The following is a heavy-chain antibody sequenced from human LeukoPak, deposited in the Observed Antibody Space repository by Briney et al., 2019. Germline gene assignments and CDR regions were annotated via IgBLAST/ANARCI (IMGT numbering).Heavy chain of an antibody. D-gene: IGHD3-22*01. V-gene: IGHV3-74*01. J-gene: IGHJ4*02. CDR1: GFTFSRYW. Sequence: GGSLRLSCAASGFTFSRYWMHWVRQAPGKGLVWVSRIESDGATTTYADSVKGRFTISRDNAKNTLYLQMNSLRAEDTAVYYCTRGQSSGYSSGDYWGQGTLVTVSS. CDR3: TRGQSSGYSSGDY. CDR2: IESDGATT.